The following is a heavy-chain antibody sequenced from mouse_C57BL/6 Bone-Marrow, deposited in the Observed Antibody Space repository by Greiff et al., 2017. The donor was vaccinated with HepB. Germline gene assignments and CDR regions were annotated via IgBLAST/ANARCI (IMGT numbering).Heavy chain of an antibody. CDR1: GFNIKDYY. CDR2: IDPEDGET. Sequence: EVQLQQSGAELVKPGASVKLSCTASGFNIKDYYMHWVKQRTEQGLEWIGRIDPEDGETKYDPKFQGKATITADTSSNPAYLQLSNLTSEDTSIYYCARQLRLRYAMDYWGQGTSVTVSS. CDR3: ARQLRLRYAMDY. V-gene: IGHV14-2*01. J-gene: IGHJ4*01. D-gene: IGHD3-2*02.